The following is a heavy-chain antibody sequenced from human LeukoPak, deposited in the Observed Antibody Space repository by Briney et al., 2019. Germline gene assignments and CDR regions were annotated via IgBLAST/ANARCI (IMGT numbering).Heavy chain of an antibody. CDR3: ARARRYGYGPFDY. J-gene: IGHJ4*02. D-gene: IGHD5-24*01. CDR1: GYTLTELS. V-gene: IGHV1-24*01. CDR2: FDPEDGET. Sequence: ASVKVSCKVSGYTLTELSMHWVRQAPGKGLEWMGGFDPEDGETIYAQKLQGRVTMTTDTSTSTAYMELRSLRSDDTAVYYCARARRYGYGPFDYWGQGTLVTVSS.